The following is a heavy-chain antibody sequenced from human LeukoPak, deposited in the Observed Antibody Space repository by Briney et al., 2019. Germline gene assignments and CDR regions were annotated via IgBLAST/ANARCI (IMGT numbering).Heavy chain of an antibody. D-gene: IGHD3-10*01. CDR1: GFIFSNYW. CDR2: IKQDGSEK. J-gene: IGHJ4*02. V-gene: IGHV3-7*03. CDR3: ARDGGPKPFDY. Sequence: GGSLRLSCAASGFIFSNYWMSWVRQPPGKRLEWVANIKQDGSEKQYVDSVKGRFTISRDNTKKSLYLQMNSLRAEDTAVYYCARDGGPKPFDYWGQGTLVTVSS.